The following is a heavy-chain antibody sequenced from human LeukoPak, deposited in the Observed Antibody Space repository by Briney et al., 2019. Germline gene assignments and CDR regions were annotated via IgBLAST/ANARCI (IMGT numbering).Heavy chain of an antibody. J-gene: IGHJ4*02. Sequence: SETLSLTCAVSGGSISSGGYSWSWIRQPPGKGLEWIGYIYHSGSTYYNPSLKSRVTISVDRSKNQFSLKLSSATAADTAVYYCARDGPGGIDYWGQGTLVTVSS. D-gene: IGHD3-10*01. CDR2: IYHSGST. V-gene: IGHV4-30-2*01. CDR1: GGSISSGGYS. CDR3: ARDGPGGIDY.